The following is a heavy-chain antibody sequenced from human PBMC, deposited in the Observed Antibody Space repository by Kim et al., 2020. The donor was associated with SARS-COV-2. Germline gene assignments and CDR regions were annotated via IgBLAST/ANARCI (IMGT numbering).Heavy chain of an antibody. Sequence: GGSLRLSCAASGFTFSGSAMHWVRQASGKGLEWVGRIRSKATSYATMYAASVRGRFTISRDDSKNTAYLQMNSLKTDDTAVYYCTSNVTGAFYWGRGTLVTVSS. CDR1: GFTFSGSA. D-gene: IGHD3-9*01. V-gene: IGHV3-73*01. J-gene: IGHJ4*02. CDR2: IRSKATSYAT. CDR3: TSNVTGAFY.